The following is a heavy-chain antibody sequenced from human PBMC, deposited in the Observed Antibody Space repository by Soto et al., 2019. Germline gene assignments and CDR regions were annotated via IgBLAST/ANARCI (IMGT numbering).Heavy chain of an antibody. CDR3: AKDLTVTTYYYYYGMDV. J-gene: IGHJ6*02. Sequence: EVQLLESGGGLVQPGGSLRLSCAASGFTFSSYAMSWVRQAPGKGLEWVSAISGSGGSTYYADSVKGRFTISRDNSKNTLYLQMNGRRAEDTAVYYCAKDLTVTTYYYYYGMDVWGQGTTVTVSS. D-gene: IGHD4-17*01. V-gene: IGHV3-23*01. CDR1: GFTFSSYA. CDR2: ISGSGGST.